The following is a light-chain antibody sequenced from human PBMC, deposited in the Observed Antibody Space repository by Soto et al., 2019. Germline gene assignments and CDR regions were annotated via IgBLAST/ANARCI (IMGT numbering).Light chain of an antibody. CDR3: QHYDGSPLT. J-gene: IGKJ4*01. V-gene: IGKV3-20*01. CDR1: QTISSVH. Sequence: ELVWTQSPGTLSLSPGEIGTLSCRASQTISSVHLAWYQQKPGQASRPLIFRASSRATGTPDRFSGSGSGTDFTLTISRLEPEDFAVYYCQHYDGSPLTFGGGTKVEIK. CDR2: RAS.